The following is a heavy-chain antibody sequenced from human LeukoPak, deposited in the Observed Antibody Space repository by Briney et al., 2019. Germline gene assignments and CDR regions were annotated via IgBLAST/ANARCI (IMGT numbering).Heavy chain of an antibody. Sequence: GASVKVSCKASGYTFTSYAMHWVRQAPGQRLEWMGWINAGNGNTKYSQKFQGRVTITRDTSASTAYMELGSLRSEDTAVYYCARDRVVAATRIVDYWGQGTLVTVSS. CDR1: GYTFTSYA. CDR2: INAGNGNT. J-gene: IGHJ4*02. D-gene: IGHD2-15*01. CDR3: ARDRVVAATRIVDY. V-gene: IGHV1-3*01.